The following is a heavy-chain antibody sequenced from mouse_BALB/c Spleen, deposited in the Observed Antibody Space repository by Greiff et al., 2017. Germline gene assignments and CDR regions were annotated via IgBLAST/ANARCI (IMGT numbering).Heavy chain of an antibody. D-gene: IGHD2-14*01. V-gene: IGHV1S81*02. J-gene: IGHJ4*01. CDR1: GYTFTSYW. Sequence: QVQLKQPGAELVKPGASVKLSCKASGYTFTSYWMHWVKQRPGQGLEWIGEINPSNGRTNYNEKFKSKATLTVDKSSSTAYMQLSSLTSEDSAVYYCARKNVYRYDGYYYAMDYWGHGTSVTVSS. CDR2: INPSNGRT. CDR3: ARKNVYRYDGYYYAMDY.